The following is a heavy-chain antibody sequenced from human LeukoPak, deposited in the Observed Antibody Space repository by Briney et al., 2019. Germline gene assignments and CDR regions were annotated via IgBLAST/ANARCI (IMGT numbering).Heavy chain of an antibody. D-gene: IGHD1-7*01. CDR3: ARSRENWNYRYYFDY. CDR2: INPNSGGT. CDR1: GYTFTGYY. V-gene: IGHV1-2*02. Sequence: ASVKVSCKASGYTFTGYYMHWVRQAPGQGPEWMGWINPNSGGTNYAQKFQGRVTMTRDTSISTAYMELSRLRSDDTAVYYCARSRENWNYRYYFDYWGQGTLVTVSS. J-gene: IGHJ4*02.